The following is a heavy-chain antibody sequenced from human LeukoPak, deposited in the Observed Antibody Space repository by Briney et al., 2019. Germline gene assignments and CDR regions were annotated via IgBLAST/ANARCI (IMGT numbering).Heavy chain of an antibody. D-gene: IGHD1-1*01. CDR2: IGTAGDT. CDR3: ARVAKERVGGVYYFDY. CDR1: GFTFSDYD. J-gene: IGHJ4*02. Sequence: GGSLRLSCAASGFTFSDYDMHWVRQATGKGLEWVSAIGTAGDTYYTGSVKGRFTISRENAKNSLYLQMNSLRAGDTAVHYCARVAKERVGGVYYFDYWGQGTLVTVSS. V-gene: IGHV3-13*01.